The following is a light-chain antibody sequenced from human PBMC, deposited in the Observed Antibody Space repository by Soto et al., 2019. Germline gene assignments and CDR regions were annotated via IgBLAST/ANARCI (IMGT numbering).Light chain of an antibody. V-gene: IGKV3-15*01. CDR2: GAS. J-gene: IGKJ2*01. CDR3: QQYNNWRPYT. CDR1: QSVSSN. Sequence: EIVMTQSPATLSVSPGERATLSCRASQSVSSNLAWYQQKPGQAPRLLIYGASTRATGIPARFSGSGSGTAFSPPISSLQSEDFAVFYCQQYNNWRPYTFGQGTKVEIK.